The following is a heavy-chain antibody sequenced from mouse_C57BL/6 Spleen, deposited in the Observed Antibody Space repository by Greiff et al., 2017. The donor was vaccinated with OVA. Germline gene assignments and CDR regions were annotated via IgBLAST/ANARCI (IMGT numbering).Heavy chain of an antibody. CDR2: ISRGSSTN. Sequence: EVHLVESGGGLVKPGGSLKLSCAASGFTFSDYGMHWVRQAPEQGLEWVAYISRGSSTNYYADTVKGRFTISRDNAKNTLFLQLTSLRSEDTAMYYCARNYYGNPYAMDYWGQGTSVTVSS. D-gene: IGHD2-1*01. CDR1: GFTFSDYG. CDR3: ARNYYGNPYAMDY. J-gene: IGHJ4*01. V-gene: IGHV5-17*01.